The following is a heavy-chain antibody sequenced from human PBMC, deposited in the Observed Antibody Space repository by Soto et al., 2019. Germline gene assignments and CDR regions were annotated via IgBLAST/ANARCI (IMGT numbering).Heavy chain of an antibody. CDR1: GGSISSGGYY. J-gene: IGHJ4*02. CDR2: IYYSGST. V-gene: IGHV4-31*03. D-gene: IGHD3-3*01. Sequence: ASETLSLTCTVSGGSISSGGYYWSWIRQHPGKGLEWIGYIYYSGSTYYNPSLKSRVTISVDTSKNQFSLKLSSVTAADTAVYYCARGWDYDFWSGYFSQYQLVGQIFDYWGQGTLVTVSS. CDR3: ARGWDYDFWSGYFSQYQLVGQIFDY.